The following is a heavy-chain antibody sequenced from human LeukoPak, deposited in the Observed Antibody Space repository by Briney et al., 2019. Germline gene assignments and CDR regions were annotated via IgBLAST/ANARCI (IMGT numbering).Heavy chain of an antibody. J-gene: IGHJ5*02. CDR1: GFTVSSNY. V-gene: IGHV3-66*04. CDR3: ARQLYYYDRFDP. D-gene: IGHD3-22*01. Sequence: PGGSLRLSCAASGFTVSSNYMSWVRQAPGKGLEWVSVIYSGGSTYYADSVKGRFTISRDNSKNTLYLQMNSLRAEGTAVYYCARQLYYYDRFDPWGQGTLVTVSS. CDR2: IYSGGST.